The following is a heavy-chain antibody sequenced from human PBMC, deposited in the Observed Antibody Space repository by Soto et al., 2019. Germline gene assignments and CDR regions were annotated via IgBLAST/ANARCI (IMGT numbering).Heavy chain of an antibody. CDR1: GGSFRGYH. D-gene: IGHD6-6*01. Sequence: SETLSLTCAVYGGSFRGYHWSWIRQPPGKGLEWIGEINHSGSTNYNPSLKSRVIISLETSKNQFSLILTSVTAADTAVYYCARGLSSSGTFYHYYGMDVWGQGTTVTVSS. CDR3: ARGLSSSGTFYHYYGMDV. CDR2: INHSGST. J-gene: IGHJ6*02. V-gene: IGHV4-34*01.